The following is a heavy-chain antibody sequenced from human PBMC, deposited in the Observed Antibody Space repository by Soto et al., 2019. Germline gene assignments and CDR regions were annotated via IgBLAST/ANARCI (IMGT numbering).Heavy chain of an antibody. CDR3: ARGVAGSGFDL. CDR1: GDSVSSNTAA. V-gene: IGHV6-1*01. CDR2: TYYRSNWRH. Sequence: PSQTLSLTCAISGDSVSSNTAAWNWIRPSPSRGLEWLGRTYYRSNWRHDYAVSVKSRITVNPDTSKNHFSLQLNSVTPDDTAVYYCARGVAGSGFDLWGQGTLVTVPS. D-gene: IGHD6-19*01. J-gene: IGHJ4*02.